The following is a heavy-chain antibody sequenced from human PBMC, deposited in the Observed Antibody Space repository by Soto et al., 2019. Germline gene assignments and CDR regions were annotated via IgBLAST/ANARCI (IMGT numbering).Heavy chain of an antibody. CDR1: GGSISSYY. CDR2: IYYSGST. CDR3: ERGGGYIVLDY. V-gene: IGHV4-59*01. J-gene: IGHJ4*02. Sequence: QVQLQESGPGLVKPSETLSLTCTVSGGSISSYYWSWIRQPPGKGLEWIGYIYYSGSTNYNPSLKSRGTITVDTSKNQFSLKLSSMTAADTAVYSCERGGGYIVLDYWGQGTLVTVSS. D-gene: IGHD5-12*01.